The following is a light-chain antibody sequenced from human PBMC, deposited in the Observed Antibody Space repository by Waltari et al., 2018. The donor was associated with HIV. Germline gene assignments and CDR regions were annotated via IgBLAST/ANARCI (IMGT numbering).Light chain of an antibody. J-gene: IGLJ2*01. CDR1: SSDVGGYNY. V-gene: IGLV2-14*01. CDR3: SSYTISSTYVL. CDR2: EVS. Sequence: QSALTQPASVSGSPGQSITISCTGTSSDVGGYNYVSWYQQHPGKAPKLMIYEVSNRPSGVSNAFSCSKSGSTPSLTISGLQAEDEADYYCSSYTISSTYVLFGGGTKLTVL.